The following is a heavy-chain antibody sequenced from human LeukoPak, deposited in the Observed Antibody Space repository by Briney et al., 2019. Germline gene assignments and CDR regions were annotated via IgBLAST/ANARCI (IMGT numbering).Heavy chain of an antibody. Sequence: ASVKVSCKASGGTFSSYAISWVRQAPGQGLEWMGGIIPIFGTANYAQKFQGRVTITADESTSTAYMELSSLRSEDTAVYYCAKDPLKRFGDPEGYFDYWGQGTLVTVSS. CDR1: GGTFSSYA. J-gene: IGHJ4*02. CDR3: AKDPLKRFGDPEGYFDY. CDR2: IIPIFGTA. D-gene: IGHD3-10*01. V-gene: IGHV1-69*13.